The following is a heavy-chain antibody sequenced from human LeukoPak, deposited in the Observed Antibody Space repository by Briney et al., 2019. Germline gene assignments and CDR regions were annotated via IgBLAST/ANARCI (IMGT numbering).Heavy chain of an antibody. D-gene: IGHD5-12*01. CDR1: VYSLSYLS. V-gene: IGHV1-24*01. Sequence: ASVKVSCKVSVYSLSYLSLQWVRQAPGQGLEWMGGFNPEHTETIYSQKFQGRVTLTEDTSTDTAYMELSSLRSEDTAMYFCAQQKAGYSGSPSWFDPWGQGTLVTVSS. CDR2: FNPEHTET. CDR3: AQQKAGYSGSPSWFDP. J-gene: IGHJ5*02.